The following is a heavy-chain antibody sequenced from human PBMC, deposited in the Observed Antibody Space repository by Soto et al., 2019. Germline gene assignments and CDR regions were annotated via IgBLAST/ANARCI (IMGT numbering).Heavy chain of an antibody. J-gene: IGHJ6*02. Sequence: GASVKVSCKASGYTFTSYYMHWVRQAPGQGLEWMGMIKPTGGSTSYSQKFQGRVTMTRDTSTSTVYMELSSLTSEDTAVYYCARGGKSEYSSSWYEDYYYGMDVWG. D-gene: IGHD6-13*01. CDR2: IKPTGGST. V-gene: IGHV1-46*01. CDR1: GYTFTSYY. CDR3: ARGGKSEYSSSWYEDYYYGMDV.